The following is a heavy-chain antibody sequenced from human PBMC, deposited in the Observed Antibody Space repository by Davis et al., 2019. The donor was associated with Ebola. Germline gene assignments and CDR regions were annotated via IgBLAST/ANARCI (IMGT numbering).Heavy chain of an antibody. J-gene: IGHJ6*02. V-gene: IGHV4-4*07. Sequence: PSETLSLTCTVSGGSISSYYWSWIRQPAGKGLEWIGRIYTTGSTNYTPSLKSRVTMSVDTSKNQFSLKLSSVTAADTAVYYCAREKDYYYHGLDVWGQGTTVTVSS. CDR1: GGSISSYY. CDR3: AREKDYYYHGLDV. CDR2: IYTTGST. D-gene: IGHD2-15*01.